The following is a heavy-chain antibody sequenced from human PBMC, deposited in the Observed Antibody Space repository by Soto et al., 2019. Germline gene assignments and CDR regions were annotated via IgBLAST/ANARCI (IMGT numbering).Heavy chain of an antibody. CDR3: ASSRNYYDSSGYYEGPSDY. CDR2: IIPIFGTA. V-gene: IGHV1-69*13. Sequence: ASVKVSCKASGGTFSNYAISWVRQAPGQGLEWMGGIIPIFGTANYAQKFQGRVTITADESTSTAYMELSSLRSEDTAVYYCASSRNYYDSSGYYEGPSDYWGQGTLVTVSS. CDR1: GGTFSNYA. J-gene: IGHJ4*02. D-gene: IGHD3-22*01.